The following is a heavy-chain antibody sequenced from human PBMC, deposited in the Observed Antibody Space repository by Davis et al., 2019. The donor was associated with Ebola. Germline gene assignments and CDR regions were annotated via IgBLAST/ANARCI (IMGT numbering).Heavy chain of an antibody. CDR3: TQNGGDY. CDR2: INHHGIT. CDR1: GGSFSGYY. V-gene: IGHV4-34*01. J-gene: IGHJ4*02. Sequence: SETLSLTCAVYGGSFSGYYWSWIRQPPGKGLEWMGEINHHGITSYNPSLKSRVTISVDTSKNQFSLKLSSVTAADTAVYYCTQNGGDYWGQGTLVTVSS. D-gene: IGHD3-16*01.